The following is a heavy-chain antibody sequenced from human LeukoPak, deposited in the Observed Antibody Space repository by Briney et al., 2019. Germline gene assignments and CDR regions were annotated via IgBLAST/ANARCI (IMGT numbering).Heavy chain of an antibody. J-gene: IGHJ6*03. CDR1: GFTFSSYS. Sequence: GGSLRLSCAASGFTFSSYSMNWVRQAPGKGLEWVSYISSSSSYIYYADSVKGRFTISRDNAKNSLYLQMNSLRAEDTAVYYCARDVNNIVATIIRFNYYYYMDVWGKGTTVTVSS. V-gene: IGHV3-21*04. CDR3: ARDVNNIVATIIRFNYYYYMDV. CDR2: ISSSSSYI. D-gene: IGHD5-12*01.